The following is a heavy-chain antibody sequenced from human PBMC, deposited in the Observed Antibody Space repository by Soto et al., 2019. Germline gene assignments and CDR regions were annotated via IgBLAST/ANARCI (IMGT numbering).Heavy chain of an antibody. Sequence: GGSLRLSCAASGFTFSSYWMSWVRQAPGKGLEWVANIKQDGSEKYYVDSVKGRFTISRDNAKNSLYLQMNSLRAEDTAVYYCAREGLGYCSSTSCYDYYYYYMDVWGKGTTVTVSS. J-gene: IGHJ6*03. CDR2: IKQDGSEK. D-gene: IGHD2-2*01. CDR3: AREGLGYCSSTSCYDYYYYYMDV. CDR1: GFTFSSYW. V-gene: IGHV3-7*01.